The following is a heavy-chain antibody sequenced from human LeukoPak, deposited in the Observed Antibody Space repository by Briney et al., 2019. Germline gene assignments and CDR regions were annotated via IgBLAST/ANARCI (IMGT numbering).Heavy chain of an antibody. CDR2: IYTSGST. Sequence: TLSLTCTVSGGSLSSGSYYWSWLRQPAGTGLEWIGRIYTSGSTNYNPSLKSRVTISVDTSKNQFSLKLSSVTAADTAVYYCARVRHTPYYYGMDVWGQGTTVTVSS. CDR3: ARVRHTPYYYGMDV. CDR1: GGSLSSGSYY. D-gene: IGHD2-21*01. J-gene: IGHJ6*02. V-gene: IGHV4-61*02.